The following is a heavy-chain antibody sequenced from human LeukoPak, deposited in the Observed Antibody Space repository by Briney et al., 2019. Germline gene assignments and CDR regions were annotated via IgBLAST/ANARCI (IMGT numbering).Heavy chain of an antibody. V-gene: IGHV4-4*07. J-gene: IGHJ4*02. CDR3: ARESATMIGNPYDN. CDR1: GGSISSYY. Sequence: SETLSLTCTVFGGSISSYYWSWIRQPAGKGLEWIGRIYTSGSTNYNPSLKSRVTMSVDTSKNQFSLKLSSVTAADTAVYYCARESATMIGNPYDNWGQGTLVTVSS. CDR2: IYTSGST. D-gene: IGHD3-22*01.